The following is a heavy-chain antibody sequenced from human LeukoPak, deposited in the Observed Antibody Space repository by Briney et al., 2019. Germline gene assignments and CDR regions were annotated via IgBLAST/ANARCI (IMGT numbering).Heavy chain of an antibody. J-gene: IGHJ6*02. V-gene: IGHV4-59*01. Sequence: SETLSLTCSVSGGSISSYFWSWIRQPPGKGPEWIGYIYYSGSTNYNPSLKSRVTISVDTSKNQFSLKLSSVTAADTAVYYCARMNRGTTYYYYGMDVWGQGTTVTVSS. CDR1: GGSISSYF. CDR3: ARMNRGTTYYYYGMDV. CDR2: IYYSGST. D-gene: IGHD1-14*01.